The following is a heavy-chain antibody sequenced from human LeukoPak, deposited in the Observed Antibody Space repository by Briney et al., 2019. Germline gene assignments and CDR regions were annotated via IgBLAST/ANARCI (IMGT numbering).Heavy chain of an antibody. J-gene: IGHJ4*02. V-gene: IGHV4-30-2*01. Sequence: SETLSLTCTVSGGSISSGDYYWSWIRQPPGKGLEWIGYIYHSGSTYYNPSLKSRVTISVDRSKNQFSLKLSSVTAADTAVYYCARSSGPRGVSYFDYWGQGTLVTVSS. CDR2: IYHSGST. CDR1: GGSISSGDYY. D-gene: IGHD3-22*01. CDR3: ARSSGPRGVSYFDY.